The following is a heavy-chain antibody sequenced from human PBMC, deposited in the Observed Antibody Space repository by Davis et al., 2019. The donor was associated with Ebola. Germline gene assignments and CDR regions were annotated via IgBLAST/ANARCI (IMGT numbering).Heavy chain of an antibody. D-gene: IGHD2-2*01. CDR1: GGSFSGYY. Sequence: PSETLSLTCAVYGGSFSGYYWSWIRQPPGKGLEWIGEIYHSGSTDYNPSLKSRVTISVDKSKNQFSLKLSSVTAADTAVYYCARAYQLTSFFDYWGQGTLVTVSS. CDR3: ARAYQLTSFFDY. J-gene: IGHJ4*02. CDR2: IYHSGST. V-gene: IGHV4-34*01.